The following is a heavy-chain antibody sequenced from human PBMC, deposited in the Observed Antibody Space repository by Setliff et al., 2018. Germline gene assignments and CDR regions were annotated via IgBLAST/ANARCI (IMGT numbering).Heavy chain of an antibody. CDR2: INTNTGFP. V-gene: IGHV7-4-1*02. Sequence: ASVKVSCKASGYTFTNYAMNWVRQAPGQGLEWMGWINTNTGFPTYAQGFTGRFVFSLDTSVSTAYLQISSVKSEDSAVYYCARASRFGTIVYKGDYYMDVWGKGPRSPSP. CDR3: ARASRFGTIVYKGDYYMDV. D-gene: IGHD3-10*01. J-gene: IGHJ6*03. CDR1: GYTFTNYA.